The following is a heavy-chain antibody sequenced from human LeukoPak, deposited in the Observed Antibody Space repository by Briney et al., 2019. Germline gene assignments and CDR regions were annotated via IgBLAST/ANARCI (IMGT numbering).Heavy chain of an antibody. J-gene: IGHJ6*03. D-gene: IGHD3-10*01. CDR3: AKEGREVTMGRGVIYYYMDV. V-gene: IGHV3-30*02. CDR1: GFIFSNAW. Sequence: GGSLTPSCAASGFIFSNAWMIWVRQAPGKGLEWVAFIRYDGSNKYYADSVKGRFTISRHNSKNTLYLQMNSLRAEDTAVYYCAKEGREVTMGRGVIYYYMDVWGKGTTVTISS. CDR2: IRYDGSNK.